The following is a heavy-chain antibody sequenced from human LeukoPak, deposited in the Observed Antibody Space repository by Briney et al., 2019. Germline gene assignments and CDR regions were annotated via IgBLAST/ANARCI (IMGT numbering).Heavy chain of an antibody. Sequence: GGSLRLSCAASGFTFSSYWMHWVRQAPGKGLVWVSRINSDGSSTSYADSVKGRFTISRDNAKNSLYLQMNSLRAEDMALYYCAKGAGYSYGYEPDYFDYWGQGTLVTVSS. CDR1: GFTFSSYW. D-gene: IGHD5-18*01. J-gene: IGHJ4*02. V-gene: IGHV3-74*01. CDR3: AKGAGYSYGYEPDYFDY. CDR2: INSDGSST.